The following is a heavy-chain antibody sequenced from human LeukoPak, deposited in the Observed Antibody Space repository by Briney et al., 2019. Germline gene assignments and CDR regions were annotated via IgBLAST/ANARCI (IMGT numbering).Heavy chain of an antibody. D-gene: IGHD4-17*01. Sequence: GSLRLSCAASGFAFSSYSMNWVRQAPGKGLEWVSSIISSSSYIYYADSVKGRFTISRDNAKNSLYLQMNSLRAEDTAVYYCASSNYGDYYYYYMDVWGKGTTVTVSS. J-gene: IGHJ6*03. CDR3: ASSNYGDYYYYYMDV. CDR2: IISSSSYI. CDR1: GFAFSSYS. V-gene: IGHV3-21*01.